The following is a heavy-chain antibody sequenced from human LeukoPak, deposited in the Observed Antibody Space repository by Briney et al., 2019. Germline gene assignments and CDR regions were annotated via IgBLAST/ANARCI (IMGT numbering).Heavy chain of an antibody. V-gene: IGHV1-46*01. J-gene: IGHJ5*02. CDR2: TNPSGGST. Sequence: ASVKVSCKASGYTFTSYYMHWVRQAPGQGLEWMGITNPSGGSTSYAQKFQGRVTMTRDTSTSTVYMELSSLRSEDTAVYYCARGLIVVVPAAMSNWFDPWGQGTLVTVSS. CDR1: GYTFTSYY. CDR3: ARGLIVVVPAAMSNWFDP. D-gene: IGHD2-2*01.